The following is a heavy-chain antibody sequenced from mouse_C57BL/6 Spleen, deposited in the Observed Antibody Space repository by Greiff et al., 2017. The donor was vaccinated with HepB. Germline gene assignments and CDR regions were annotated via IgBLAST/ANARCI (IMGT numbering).Heavy chain of an antibody. V-gene: IGHV14-2*01. CDR3: ASYPSLAYWYFEV. Sequence: VQLQQSGAELVKPGASVKLSCTASGFNIKDYYMHWVKQRPEQGLEWIGRIDPEDGETKYAQKFQGKATLTADTSSNTAYLQLSSLTSEDTAVYYGASYPSLAYWYFEVWGTGPTVTAAS. CDR1: GFNIKDYY. J-gene: IGHJ1*03. CDR2: IDPEDGET.